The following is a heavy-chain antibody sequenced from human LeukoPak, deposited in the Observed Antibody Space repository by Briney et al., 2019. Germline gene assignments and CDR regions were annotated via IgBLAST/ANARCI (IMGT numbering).Heavy chain of an antibody. CDR1: GFTFSNYW. CDR2: IKQDGSEQ. D-gene: IGHD6-19*01. V-gene: IGHV3-7*01. CDR3: ARPDIAVAGDVLDY. Sequence: PGGSLRLSCAAPGFTFSNYWMSWVRQAPGKGLEWVANIKQDGSEQYYVDSVKGRFTISRDNAKNSLYLQMNSLRPEDTAVYYCARPDIAVAGDVLDYWGQGTLVTVSS. J-gene: IGHJ4*02.